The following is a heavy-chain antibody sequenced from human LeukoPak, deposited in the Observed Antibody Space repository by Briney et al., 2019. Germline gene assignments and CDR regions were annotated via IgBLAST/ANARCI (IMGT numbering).Heavy chain of an antibody. Sequence: ASVKVSFTASGYSFTTNYIHWVRQAPGQGLEWMGMIYPRDGSTSYAQKFQGRVTVTRDTSASTVHMELSGLRSEDTAVYYCARDQGAFDYWGQGTLVTVSS. CDR3: ARDQGAFDY. CDR2: IYPRDGST. V-gene: IGHV1-46*01. CDR1: GYSFTTNY. J-gene: IGHJ4*02. D-gene: IGHD1-26*01.